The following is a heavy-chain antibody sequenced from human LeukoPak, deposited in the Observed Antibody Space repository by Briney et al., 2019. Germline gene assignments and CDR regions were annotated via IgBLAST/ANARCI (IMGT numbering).Heavy chain of an antibody. CDR1: GYTFTSYY. CDR2: INPSGGST. J-gene: IGHJ3*02. Sequence: ASVKVSCKASGYTFTSYYMHWVRQAPGQGLEWMGIINPSGGSTSYAQKFQGRVTMTRDTSTSTVYMELSSLRSEDTAVYYCARMTEGGFGEYPQAFDIWGQGTMVTVSS. D-gene: IGHD3-10*01. CDR3: ARMTEGGFGEYPQAFDI. V-gene: IGHV1-46*01.